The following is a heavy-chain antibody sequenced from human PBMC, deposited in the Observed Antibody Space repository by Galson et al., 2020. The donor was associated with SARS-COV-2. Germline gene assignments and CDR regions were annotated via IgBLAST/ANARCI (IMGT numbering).Heavy chain of an antibody. CDR1: GDSISSYY. D-gene: IGHD6-6*01. CDR3: ATSGSRSSAYSGLDV. Sequence: ETSETLSLTCTVSGDSISSYYWSWIRQPPGKGLEWIGYIYYSGSTNYNPSLKSRVTISVDTSKNQLSLELSSVAAADTAVYYCATSGSRSSAYSGLDVWGQGTTVTVSS. V-gene: IGHV4-59*08. J-gene: IGHJ6*02. CDR2: IYYSGST.